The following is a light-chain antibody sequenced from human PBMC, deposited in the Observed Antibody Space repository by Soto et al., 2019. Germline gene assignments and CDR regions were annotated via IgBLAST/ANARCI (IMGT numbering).Light chain of an antibody. Sequence: QSALTQPRSVSGSPGQSVTISCTGTSGDVGAYNYISWYQQHPGKAPKLMIYDVSKRPSGVPDRFSGSKSGNTASLTISGLQAEDEADYYCCSYADNYVVFGGGTKLTVL. CDR1: SGDVGAYNY. V-gene: IGLV2-11*01. J-gene: IGLJ2*01. CDR2: DVS. CDR3: CSYADNYVV.